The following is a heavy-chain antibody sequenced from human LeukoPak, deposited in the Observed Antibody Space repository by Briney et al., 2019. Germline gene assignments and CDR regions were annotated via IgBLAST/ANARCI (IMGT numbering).Heavy chain of an antibody. CDR2: ISSSSSYI. D-gene: IGHD3-10*02. CDR1: GFTFSSYS. V-gene: IGHV3-21*01. Sequence: GGSLRLSCAASGFTFSSYSMNWVRQAPGKGLEWVSSISSSSSYIYYVDSVKGRFTTSRDNAQNSLYLQMDSLRAEDTAMYYCARGSVRGIISFWGRGTRVTVSS. CDR3: ARGSVRGIISF. J-gene: IGHJ4*02.